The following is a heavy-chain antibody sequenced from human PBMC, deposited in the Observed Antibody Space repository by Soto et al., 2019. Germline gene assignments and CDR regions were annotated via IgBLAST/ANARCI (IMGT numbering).Heavy chain of an antibody. J-gene: IGHJ4*02. CDR3: AKGARSGTGENDYFAS. Sequence: SETLSLTCAVFGGSFSDYYWTWIRQPPGKGLEWIGEINHSGTTSYNPSLKSRLTISVDTSNNQFPLKLSSVTASDTAVYYCAKGARSGTGENDYFASWGQGTQVTVSS. V-gene: IGHV4-34*01. D-gene: IGHD2-8*02. CDR2: INHSGTT. CDR1: GGSFSDYY.